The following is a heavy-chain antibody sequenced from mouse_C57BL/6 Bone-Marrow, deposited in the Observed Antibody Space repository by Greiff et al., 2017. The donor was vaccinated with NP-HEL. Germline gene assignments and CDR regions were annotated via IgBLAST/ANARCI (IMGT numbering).Heavy chain of an antibody. V-gene: IGHV1-59*01. Sequence: QVQLQQSGAELVRPGTSVKLSCKASGYTFTSYWMHWVKQRPGQGLEWIGVIDPSDSYTNYNQKFKGKATLTVDTSSSTAYMQLSSLTSEDSAVYYCAFYLRWGQGTLVTVSA. CDR2: IDPSDSYT. J-gene: IGHJ3*01. D-gene: IGHD5-1*01. CDR1: GYTFTSYW. CDR3: AFYLR.